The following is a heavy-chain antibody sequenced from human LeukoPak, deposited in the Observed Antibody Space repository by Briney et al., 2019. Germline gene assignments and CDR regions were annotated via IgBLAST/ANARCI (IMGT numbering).Heavy chain of an antibody. CDR3: ARELYGKSWYEY. V-gene: IGHV3-30*03. D-gene: IGHD6-13*01. CDR1: GFTFSNFG. CDR2: ISNDGSKK. J-gene: IGHJ4*02. Sequence: GGSLRLSCATSGFTFSNFGMHWVRQAPGKGLEWVAIISNDGSKKYYANSVKGRFTISRDNSKNTQYLQMNSLRDEDTAVYYCARELYGKSWYEYWGQGILLTVSS.